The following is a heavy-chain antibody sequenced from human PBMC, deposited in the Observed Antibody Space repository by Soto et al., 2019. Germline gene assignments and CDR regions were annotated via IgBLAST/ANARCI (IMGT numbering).Heavy chain of an antibody. CDR1: GGSISGYY. CDR3: ARRTGHDSGWFDP. D-gene: IGHD3-10*01. Sequence: QVQLQESGPGLVKPSESLSLTCTVSGGSISGYYWSWFRQPPGQGLEWIGYIYYSGTTYYNPSLKSRVTISVATSRTPSSLKRTSVTVADTAVYYCARRTGHDSGWFDPWGQGTLVTVSS. V-gene: IGHV4-59*01. J-gene: IGHJ5*02. CDR2: IYYSGTT.